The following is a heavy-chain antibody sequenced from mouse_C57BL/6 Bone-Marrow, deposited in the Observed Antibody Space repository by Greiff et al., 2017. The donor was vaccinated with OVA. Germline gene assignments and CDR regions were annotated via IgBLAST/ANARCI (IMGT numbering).Heavy chain of an antibody. CDR2: IYPGNSDT. J-gene: IGHJ3*01. CDR1: GYTFTSYW. CDR3: TRRKSTGPAWFAY. D-gene: IGHD3-2*01. Sequence: EVQLQQSGTVLARPGASVKMSCKTSGYTFTSYWMHWVKQRPGQGLEWIGAIYPGNSDTSYNQKFKGKAKLTAVTSASTAYMELSSLTNEDSAVYYCTRRKSTGPAWFAYWGQGTLVTVSA. V-gene: IGHV1-5*01.